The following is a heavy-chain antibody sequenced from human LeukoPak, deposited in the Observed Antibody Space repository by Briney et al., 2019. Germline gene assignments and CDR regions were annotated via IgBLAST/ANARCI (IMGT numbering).Heavy chain of an antibody. V-gene: IGHV4-30-2*01. CDR2: IYHSGST. J-gene: IGHJ4*02. CDR1: GGSISSGGYS. D-gene: IGHD2-21*01. CDR3: ARRVVAIYYFDY. Sequence: PSQTLSLTCAVSGGSISSGGYSWSWIRQPPGKGLEWIGYIYHSGSTYYNPSLKSRVTISVDRSKNQFSLKLSSVTAADTAVYYCARRVVAIYYFDYWGQGTLVTVSS.